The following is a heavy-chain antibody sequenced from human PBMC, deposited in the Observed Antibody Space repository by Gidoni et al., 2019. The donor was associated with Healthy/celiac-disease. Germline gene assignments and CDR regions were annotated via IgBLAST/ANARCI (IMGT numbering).Heavy chain of an antibody. D-gene: IGHD3-10*01. Sequence: QVQLVQSGAEVKKPGSSVKVSCKASGGTFSSYAISWVRQAPGQGLEWMGGIIPIFGTANDAQKFQGRVTITADESTSTAYMELSSLRSEDTAVYYCANTYYYGSGSYRGPLYWYFDLWGRGTLVTVSS. CDR1: GGTFSSYA. CDR2: IIPIFGTA. J-gene: IGHJ2*01. CDR3: ANTYYYGSGSYRGPLYWYFDL. V-gene: IGHV1-69*01.